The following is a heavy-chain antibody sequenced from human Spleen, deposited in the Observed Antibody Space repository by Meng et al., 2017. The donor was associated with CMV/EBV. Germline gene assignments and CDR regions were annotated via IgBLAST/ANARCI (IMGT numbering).Heavy chain of an antibody. Sequence: SVKVSCKASGYTFSNYDINWVRQAPGQGLEWMGGIIPIFGTANYAQKFQGRVTITTDESTSTAYMELSSLRSEDTAVYYCARSSFQDTAMVLNQFDPWGQGTLVTVSS. CDR3: ARSSFQDTAMVLNQFDP. D-gene: IGHD5-18*01. CDR1: GYTFSNYD. J-gene: IGHJ5*02. V-gene: IGHV1-69*05. CDR2: IIPIFGTA.